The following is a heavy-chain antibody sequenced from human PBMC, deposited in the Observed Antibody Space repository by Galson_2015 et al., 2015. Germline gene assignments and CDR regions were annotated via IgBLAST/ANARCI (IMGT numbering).Heavy chain of an antibody. V-gene: IGHV5-51*01. J-gene: IGHJ2*01. D-gene: IGHD2-2*01. CDR3: ARREGGGYCSSTSCYHYWYFDL. Sequence: QSGAEVKKPGESLKISCKGSGYSFTSYWIGWVRQMPGKGLEWMGIIYPGDSDTRYSPSFQGQVTISADKSISTAYLRWSSLKASDTAMYYCARREGGGYCSSTSCYHYWYFDLWGRGTLVTVSS. CDR1: GYSFTSYW. CDR2: IYPGDSDT.